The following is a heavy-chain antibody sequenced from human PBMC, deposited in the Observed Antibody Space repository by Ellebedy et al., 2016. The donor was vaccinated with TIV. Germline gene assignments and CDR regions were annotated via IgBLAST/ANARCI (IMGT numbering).Heavy chain of an antibody. J-gene: IGHJ6*02. CDR3: ARAGKWELLTYGMDV. D-gene: IGHD1-26*01. CDR2: IYYSGST. V-gene: IGHV4-59*01. Sequence: SETLSLXXTVSGGSISSYYWSWIRQPPGKGLEWIGYIYYSGSTNYNPSLKSRVTISVDTSKNQFSLKLSSVTAADTAVYYCARAGKWELLTYGMDVWGQGTTVTVSS. CDR1: GGSISSYY.